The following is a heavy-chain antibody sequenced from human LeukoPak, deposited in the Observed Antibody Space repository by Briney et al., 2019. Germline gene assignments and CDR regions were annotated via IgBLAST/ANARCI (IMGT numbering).Heavy chain of an antibody. V-gene: IGHV4-61*05. CDR1: GGSISSSSYY. CDR2: IYYSGST. J-gene: IGHJ4*02. Sequence: SETLSLTCTVSGGSISSSSYYWGWIRQPPGKGLEWIGYIYYSGSTNYNPSLKSRVTISVDTSKNQFSQKLSSVTAADTAVYYCASLPGGGGTGYWGQGTLVTVSS. D-gene: IGHD1-14*01. CDR3: ASLPGGGGTGY.